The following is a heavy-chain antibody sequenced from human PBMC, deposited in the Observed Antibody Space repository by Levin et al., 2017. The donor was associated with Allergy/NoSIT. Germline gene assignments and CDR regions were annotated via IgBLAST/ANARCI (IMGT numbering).Heavy chain of an antibody. CDR3: ARASREPGIAAAGNY. Sequence: GESLKISCAASGFTFSSYSMNWVRQAPGKGLEWVSYISSSSSTIYYADSVKGRFTISRDNAKNSLYLQMNSLRAEDTAVYYCARASREPGIAAAGNYWGQGTLVTVSS. CDR1: GFTFSSYS. CDR2: ISSSSSTI. D-gene: IGHD6-13*01. V-gene: IGHV3-48*01. J-gene: IGHJ4*02.